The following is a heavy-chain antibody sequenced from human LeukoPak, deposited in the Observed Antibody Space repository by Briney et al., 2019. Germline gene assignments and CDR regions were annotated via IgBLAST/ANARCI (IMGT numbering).Heavy chain of an antibody. Sequence: GGSLRLSWAASGFIVSSNYMNWVRQAPGKGLEWVSVIYSGGHTYYTDSVKGRFTISRDNSNNTLYLHMNSLRPDDTAVYYCARSTRDGYNHYHYYYMDVWGKGTTVTVSS. CDR1: GFIVSSNY. CDR2: IYSGGHT. D-gene: IGHD5-24*01. J-gene: IGHJ6*03. V-gene: IGHV3-53*01. CDR3: ARSTRDGYNHYHYYYMDV.